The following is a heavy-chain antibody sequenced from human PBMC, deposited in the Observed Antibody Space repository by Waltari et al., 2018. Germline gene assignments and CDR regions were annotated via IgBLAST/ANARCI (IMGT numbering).Heavy chain of an antibody. CDR1: GDSVSSNSVT. CDR2: TYYRSKWNN. Sequence: VQLQQSGPGLVKPSQPLSLTCAISGDSVSSNSVTWNWIRQSPSRGLEWLGRTYYRSKWNNDYAISVKSRITINPDTSKNQFSLQLNSVTPEDTAVYFCARGYGSGSYRGAFNIWGQGTMVTVSS. D-gene: IGHD6-19*01. CDR3: ARGYGSGSYRGAFNI. J-gene: IGHJ3*02. V-gene: IGHV6-1*01.